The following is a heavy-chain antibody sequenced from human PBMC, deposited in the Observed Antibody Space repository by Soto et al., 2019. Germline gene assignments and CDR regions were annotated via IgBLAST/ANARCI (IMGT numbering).Heavy chain of an antibody. CDR3: ARVWGNWNDDYFDY. CDR2: MNPNSGDT. Sequence: QVQLVQSGAEVKKPGASEKVSCKASGYTFSDHDINWVRQASGQGPEWLGWMNPNSGDTGYAQNFQGRVTMNRDTSKRTAYMELSSLRSEDTAVYYCARVWGNWNDDYFDYWGQGTLVTVSS. D-gene: IGHD1-1*01. V-gene: IGHV1-8*01. CDR1: GYTFSDHD. J-gene: IGHJ4*02.